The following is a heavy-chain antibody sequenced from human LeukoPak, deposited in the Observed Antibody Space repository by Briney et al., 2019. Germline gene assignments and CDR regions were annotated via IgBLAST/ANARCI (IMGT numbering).Heavy chain of an antibody. CDR2: IYPADSNT. CDR3: ARPRAPGGYYGSFHC. V-gene: IGHV5-51*07. CDR1: GYRFTNYW. J-gene: IGHJ4*02. Sequence: PGASLKMSCKGSGYRFTNYWIGCAHQMPGKALEWMGLIYPADSNTKYSPSFQGQVTISADKSNSTAYLQWSSLKASDTAIYYSARPRAPGGYYGSFHCWGQGTLVTIS. D-gene: IGHD3-22*01.